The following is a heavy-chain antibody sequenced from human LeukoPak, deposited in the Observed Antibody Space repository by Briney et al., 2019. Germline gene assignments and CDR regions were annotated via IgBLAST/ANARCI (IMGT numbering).Heavy chain of an antibody. CDR2: IYYSGST. J-gene: IGHJ4*02. Sequence: SETLSLTCTVSGGSISSSSYYWGWIRQPRGKGVEWIVSIYYSGSTYYNPSLKSRFTISVDTSKNQFSLKLSSVTAADTAVYYCARSTGPFDYWGQGTLVTVSS. CDR1: GGSISSSSYY. V-gene: IGHV4-39*01. D-gene: IGHD1-1*01. CDR3: ARSTGPFDY.